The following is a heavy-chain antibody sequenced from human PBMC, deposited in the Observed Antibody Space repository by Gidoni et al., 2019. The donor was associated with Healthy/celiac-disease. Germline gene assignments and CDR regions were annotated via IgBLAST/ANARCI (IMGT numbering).Heavy chain of an antibody. D-gene: IGHD3-22*01. J-gene: IGHJ4*02. CDR3: ARGEASYYYDSSGYYNSRPLFDY. CDR1: GGSISSGGYY. CDR2: IYYSGST. Sequence: QVQLQESGPGLVKPSQTLSLTCPVSGGSISSGGYYWSWIRQHPGKGLEWIGYIYYSGSTYYNPSLKSRVTISVDTSKNQFSLKLSSVTAADTAVYYCARGEASYYYDSSGYYNSRPLFDYWGQGTLVTVSS. V-gene: IGHV4-31*03.